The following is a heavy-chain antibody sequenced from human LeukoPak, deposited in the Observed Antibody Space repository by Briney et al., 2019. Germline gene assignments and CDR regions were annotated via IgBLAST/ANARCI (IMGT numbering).Heavy chain of an antibody. Sequence: GGSLRLSCAASGFTFSSHGMSWVRQAPGKGLEWVSGIVGGAGGTYYADSVKGRFTISRDNSRNTLYLQMNSLRAEDTAVYYCASVDGDTEYYYYYMDVWGKGTTVTISS. CDR3: ASVDGDTEYYYYYMDV. V-gene: IGHV3-23*01. D-gene: IGHD4-17*01. CDR2: IVGGAGGT. J-gene: IGHJ6*03. CDR1: GFTFSSHG.